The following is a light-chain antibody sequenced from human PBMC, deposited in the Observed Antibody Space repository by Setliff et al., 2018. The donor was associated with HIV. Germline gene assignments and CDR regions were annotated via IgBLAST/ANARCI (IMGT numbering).Light chain of an antibody. CDR2: QAS. Sequence: QSALTQPASVSGSPGQSITISCTGTSGDVGRYNLVPWYQQQPGKPPKLMIYQASKRPSGVSNRFSGSKSGNTASLTISGLQAEDEADYYCCSNTGSNTYVFGTGTRSPS. CDR3: CSNTGSNTYV. V-gene: IGLV2-23*01. J-gene: IGLJ1*01. CDR1: SGDVGRYNL.